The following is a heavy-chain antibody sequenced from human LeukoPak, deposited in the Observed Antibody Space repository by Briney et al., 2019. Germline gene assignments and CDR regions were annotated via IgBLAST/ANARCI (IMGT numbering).Heavy chain of an antibody. CDR1: GFTFSESW. D-gene: IGHD1-1*01. Sequence: GGSLRPSCAASGFTFSESWMTWVRQVPGLGLEWVAHINHEGGGIQYVDSVKGRFTISRDNAKGSVYLQMNSLRAEDTAIYHCATYINWVAGDVWGQGTTVIV. CDR3: ATYINWVAGDV. V-gene: IGHV3-7*01. CDR2: INHEGGGI. J-gene: IGHJ6*02.